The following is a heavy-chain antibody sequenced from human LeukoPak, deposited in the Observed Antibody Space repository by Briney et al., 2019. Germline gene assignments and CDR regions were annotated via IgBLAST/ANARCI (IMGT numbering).Heavy chain of an antibody. CDR3: ARDDRRLAYRTLSSPLDY. J-gene: IGHJ4*02. V-gene: IGHV3-48*04. Sequence: PGGSLRLSCAASGFTFSSYSMNWVRQAPGKGLEWVSYISSSSSTIYYADSVKGRFTISRDNAKNSLYLQMNSLRAEDTAVYYCARDDRRLAYRTLSSPLDYWGQGTLVTVSS. CDR2: ISSSSSTI. D-gene: IGHD3-16*02. CDR1: GFTFSSYS.